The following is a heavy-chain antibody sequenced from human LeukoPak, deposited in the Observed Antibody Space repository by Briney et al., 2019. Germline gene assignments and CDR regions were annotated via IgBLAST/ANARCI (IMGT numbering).Heavy chain of an antibody. CDR2: INHSGST. J-gene: IGHJ5*02. CDR1: GGSFSGYY. Sequence: PSETLSLTCAVYGGSFSGYYWSWIRQPPGKGLEWIGEINHSGSTNYNPSLKSRVTISVDTSKNQFSLKLSSVTAADTAVYYCARHRLGVVPAAIGWFDPWGQGTLVTVSS. D-gene: IGHD2-2*02. CDR3: ARHRLGVVPAAIGWFDP. V-gene: IGHV4-34*01.